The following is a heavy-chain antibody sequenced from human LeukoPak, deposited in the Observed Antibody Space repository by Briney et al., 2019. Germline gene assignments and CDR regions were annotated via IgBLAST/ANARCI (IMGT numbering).Heavy chain of an antibody. J-gene: IGHJ4*02. Sequence: SETLSLTCTVSGGSISSNDYYWDWLRQPPGMGLEYIGSIYYSGSTYYNPSLKSRVTISVDTSKNQFSLKLSFVTAADTAVYYCARGRGGGYDDDYWGQGTLVTVSS. CDR2: IYYSGST. CDR1: GGSISSNDYY. D-gene: IGHD5-12*01. CDR3: ARGRGGGYDDDY. V-gene: IGHV4-39*01.